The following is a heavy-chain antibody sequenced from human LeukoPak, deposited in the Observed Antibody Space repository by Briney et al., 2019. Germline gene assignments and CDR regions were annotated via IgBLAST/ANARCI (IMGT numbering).Heavy chain of an antibody. CDR1: GGSISSNSYY. V-gene: IGHV4-39*07. D-gene: IGHD6-13*01. CDR3: ARSGYSSSWGFDY. J-gene: IGHJ4*02. Sequence: SETLSLTCTVSGGSISSNSYYWGWIRQPPGKGLEWIGSIHYSGSTNYNPSLKSRVTMSVDTSKNQFSLKLSSVTAADTAVYYCARSGYSSSWGFDYWGQGTLVTVSS. CDR2: IHYSGST.